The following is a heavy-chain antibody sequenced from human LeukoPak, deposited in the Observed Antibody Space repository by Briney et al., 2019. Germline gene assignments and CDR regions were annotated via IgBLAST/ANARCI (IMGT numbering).Heavy chain of an antibody. J-gene: IGHJ4*02. CDR3: AAITMVRGWVFDY. Sequence: HAGVSLRLSCAASGFTVSSNYMSWVRQAPGKGLEWVSVIYSGGSTYYADSVKGRFTISRDNSKNTLYLQMNSLRAEDTAVYYCAAITMVRGWVFDYWGQGTLVTVSS. V-gene: IGHV3-66*01. CDR2: IYSGGST. D-gene: IGHD3-10*01. CDR1: GFTVSSNY.